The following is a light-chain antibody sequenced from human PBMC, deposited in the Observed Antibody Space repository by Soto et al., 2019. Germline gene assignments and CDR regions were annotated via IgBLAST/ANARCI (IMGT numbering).Light chain of an antibody. J-gene: IGLJ1*01. V-gene: IGLV1-40*01. CDR3: QSYDTRLSGSCV. CDR1: STNMGAGYD. CDR2: DNT. Sequence: QSVLTQPPSVSGAPGQRATISCTGSSTNMGAGYDVHWYQQLPGTAPKLLIYDNTKRPSGVPDRFSGSKSGTSASLAITGLQAEDEADYYCQSYDTRLSGSCVFGTGTKVTVL.